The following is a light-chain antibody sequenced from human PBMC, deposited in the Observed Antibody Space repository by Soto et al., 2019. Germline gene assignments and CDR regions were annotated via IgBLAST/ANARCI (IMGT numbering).Light chain of an antibody. V-gene: IGKV3-11*01. CDR1: QSVNSY. J-gene: IGKJ5*01. CDR2: DTS. Sequence: EIVLTQSPATLSLAAGERATLSCRASQSVNSYLAWYQLKPGQAPRLLIYDTSNRATGIPDRFSGSGSGTDFTLTISSLEPEDFAVYYCQQRSYLITFGQGTRLEIK. CDR3: QQRSYLIT.